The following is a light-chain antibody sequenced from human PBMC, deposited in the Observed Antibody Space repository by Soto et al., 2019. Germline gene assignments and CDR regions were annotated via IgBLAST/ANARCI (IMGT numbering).Light chain of an antibody. CDR3: QSYDNSLSDRRVV. J-gene: IGLJ2*01. V-gene: IGLV1-44*01. CDR2: SNN. CDR1: SSNIGSNT. Sequence: QSVLTQPPSASGTPGQRVTISCSGSSSNIGSNTVNWYQQLPGTAPKLLIYSNNQRPSGVPDRFSGSKSGTSASLAISGLQSEDEADYYCQSYDNSLSDRRVVFGGGTKVTVL.